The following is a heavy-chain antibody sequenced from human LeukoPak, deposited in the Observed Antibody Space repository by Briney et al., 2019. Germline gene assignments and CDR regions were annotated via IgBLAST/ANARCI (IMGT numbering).Heavy chain of an antibody. CDR1: GYTFTGYY. V-gene: IGHV1-2*02. D-gene: IGHD3-10*01. J-gene: IGHJ4*02. Sequence: ASVKVSCKASGYTFTGYYMHWVRQAPGQGLEWMGWINPNSGGTNYAQKFQGRVTMTRDTSISTAYMELSRLRSDDTAVYYCARYYYGSGSPDYWGQGTLVTVSS. CDR3: ARYYYGSGSPDY. CDR2: INPNSGGT.